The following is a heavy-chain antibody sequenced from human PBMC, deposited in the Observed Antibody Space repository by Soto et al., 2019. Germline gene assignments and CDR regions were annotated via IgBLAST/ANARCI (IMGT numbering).Heavy chain of an antibody. J-gene: IGHJ6*02. V-gene: IGHV3-23*01. CDR3: DPMGV. CDR1: GFTFSSYA. CDR2: ISGVDNST. Sequence: EVQLLESGGGLVQPGGSLRLSCAASGFTFSSYAMSWVRQAPGKGLEWVSAISGVDNSTYYADSVKGRFTISRDNSKITLYLQMSSLRADDTAVYYCDPMGVWGQGATVTVSS.